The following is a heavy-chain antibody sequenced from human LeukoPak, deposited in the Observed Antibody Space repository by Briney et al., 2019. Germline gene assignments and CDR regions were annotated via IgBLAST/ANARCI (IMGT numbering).Heavy chain of an antibody. Sequence: GGSLRLSCASSGFTFSSYGMHWVRQAPGKGLEWVTFIRYDGSNKYYADSVKGRFTISRDNSKNTLYLQMNSLRPEDTAVYYCAKGGGTGYSSSWYSNWGQGTLVTVSS. CDR1: GFTFSSYG. CDR2: IRYDGSNK. D-gene: IGHD6-13*01. J-gene: IGHJ4*02. CDR3: AKGGGTGYSSSWYSN. V-gene: IGHV3-30*02.